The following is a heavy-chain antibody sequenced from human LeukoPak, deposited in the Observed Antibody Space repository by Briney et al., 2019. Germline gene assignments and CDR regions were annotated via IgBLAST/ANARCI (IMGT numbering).Heavy chain of an antibody. D-gene: IGHD2-2*01. CDR3: AILYCSSSSCYLLG. CDR1: GGSISSGGYY. J-gene: IGHJ4*02. CDR2: IYYSGST. Sequence: SQTLSLTCTVSGGSISSGGYYWSWIRQHPGKGLEWIGYIYYSGSTNYNPSLKSRVTISVDTSKNQFSLKLSSVTAADTAVYYCAILYCSSSSCYLLGWGQGTLVTVSS. V-gene: IGHV4-31*03.